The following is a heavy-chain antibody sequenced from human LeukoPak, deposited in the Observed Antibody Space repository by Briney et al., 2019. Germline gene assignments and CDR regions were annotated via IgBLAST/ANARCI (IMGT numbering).Heavy chain of an antibody. V-gene: IGHV1-2*02. Sequence: ASVKVSCKASGYTFTGYYMHWVRQAPGQGLEWMGWINPNTGGTDYAQKFQGRVTMTRDTSISTAYMELSRLRSDDTAVYYCARPRAQQWLVRGDTFDIWGQGTMVTVS. D-gene: IGHD6-19*01. J-gene: IGHJ3*02. CDR3: ARPRAQQWLVRGDTFDI. CDR2: INPNTGGT. CDR1: GYTFTGYY.